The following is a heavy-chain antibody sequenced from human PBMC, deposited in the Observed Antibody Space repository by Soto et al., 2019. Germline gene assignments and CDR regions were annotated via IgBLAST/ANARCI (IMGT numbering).Heavy chain of an antibody. CDR1: GYTFTNYG. CDR3: ARGGVGPGISGGWFDP. D-gene: IGHD3-3*01. V-gene: IGHV1-18*01. CDR2: ISAYNGNT. Sequence: QIQLVQSGAEVKKPGASVKVSCKASGYTFTNYGISWVQQAPGQGLEWMGWISAYNGNTNYAQKLQGRVTMTTDTSTSTAYMELRSLRSDDTAVYYCARGGVGPGISGGWFDPWGQGTLVTVSS. J-gene: IGHJ5*02.